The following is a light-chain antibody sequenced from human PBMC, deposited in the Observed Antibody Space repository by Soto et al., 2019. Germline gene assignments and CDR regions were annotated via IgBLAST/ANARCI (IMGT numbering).Light chain of an antibody. CDR3: QQYARSPWT. Sequence: EVVLTQSPGTLSLSPGEAATLSCRASQAVSSGYLAWYQQRSGQAPRLLIYGSSSRASDVPDRFSGSGSGTEFTLTISSLEPEDFAVYFGQQYARSPWTFGQGTKLEIK. CDR2: GSS. J-gene: IGKJ1*01. CDR1: QAVSSGY. V-gene: IGKV3-20*01.